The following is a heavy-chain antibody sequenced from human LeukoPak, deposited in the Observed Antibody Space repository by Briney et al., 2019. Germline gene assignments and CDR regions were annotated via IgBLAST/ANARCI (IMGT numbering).Heavy chain of an antibody. CDR1: GFDFSTYW. CDR2: IKQDGSEK. D-gene: IGHD3-16*01. CDR3: ARGGGLDV. V-gene: IGHV3-7*03. J-gene: IGHJ6*02. Sequence: GGSLRLSCAASGFDFSTYWMNWVRQAPGKGLEWVANIKQDGSEKYYADSVKGRFTISRDNAKNSLYLQMSNLRAEDTAVYFCARGGGLDVWGQGATVTVSS.